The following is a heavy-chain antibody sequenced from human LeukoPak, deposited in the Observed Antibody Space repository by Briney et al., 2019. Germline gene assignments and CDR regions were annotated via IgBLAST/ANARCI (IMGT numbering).Heavy chain of an antibody. D-gene: IGHD5-18*01. CDR2: IIPIFGTA. CDR3: ARVTGYSYGPFDP. J-gene: IGHJ5*02. CDR1: GGTFSSYA. V-gene: IGHV1-69*05. Sequence: SVKVSCKASGGTFSSYAISWVRQAPGQGLEWMGGIIPIFGTANYAQKFQGRVTITTDESTSTAYMELSSLRSEDTAVYYCARVTGYSYGPFDPWGQGTLVTVSS.